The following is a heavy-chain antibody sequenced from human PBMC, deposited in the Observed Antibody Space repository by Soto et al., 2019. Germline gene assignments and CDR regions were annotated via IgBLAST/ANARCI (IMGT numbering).Heavy chain of an antibody. Sequence: GGSLRLSCAASGFTFSSYAMHWVRQAPGKGLDWVAVISYDGSNKYYADSVKGRFTISRDNSKNTLYLQMNSLRAEDTAVYYCARDGHSGSYQDETDYRFDYWGQGTLVTVSS. V-gene: IGHV3-30-3*01. J-gene: IGHJ4*02. CDR3: ARDGHSGSYQDETDYRFDY. CDR2: ISYDGSNK. CDR1: GFTFSSYA. D-gene: IGHD1-26*01.